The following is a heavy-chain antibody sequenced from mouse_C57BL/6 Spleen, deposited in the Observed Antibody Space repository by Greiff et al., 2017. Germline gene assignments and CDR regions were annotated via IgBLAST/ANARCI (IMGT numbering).Heavy chain of an antibody. CDR1: GFTFSDYG. CDR3: ARPAYYRDAMDY. CDR2: ISSGSGTI. J-gene: IGHJ4*01. Sequence: EVKLVESGGGLVKPGGSLKLSCAASGFTFSDYGMHWVRQAPEKGLEWVAYISSGSGTIYYADTVKGRFTISRDNAKNTLFLQMTSLRSEDTTMYYCARPAYYRDAMDYWGQGTSVTVSS. V-gene: IGHV5-17*01. D-gene: IGHD2-12*01.